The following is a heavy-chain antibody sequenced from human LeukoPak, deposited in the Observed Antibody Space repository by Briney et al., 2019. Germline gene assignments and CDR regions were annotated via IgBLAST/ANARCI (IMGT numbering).Heavy chain of an antibody. J-gene: IGHJ5*02. D-gene: IGHD3-10*01. V-gene: IGHV4-61*02. Sequence: PSETLSLTCTVSGGSISSGSYYWSWIRQPAGKGLEWIGRIYASGSTNYNPSLKSRVTISVDTSKNQFSLKLSSVTAADTAVYYCARSGSGSYYLWFDPWGQGTPVTVSS. CDR2: IYASGST. CDR3: ARSGSGSYYLWFDP. CDR1: GGSISSGSYY.